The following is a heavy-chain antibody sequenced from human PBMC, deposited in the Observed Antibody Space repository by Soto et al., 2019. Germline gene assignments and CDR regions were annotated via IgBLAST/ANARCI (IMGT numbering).Heavy chain of an antibody. CDR3: ARDHNYGDYESRRAFDI. CDR1: GFTFSDYY. Sequence: GGSLRLSCAASGFTFSDYYMSWIRQAPGKGLEWVSYISSSGSTIYYADSVKGRFTISRDNAKNSLYLQMNSLRAEDTAVYYCARDHNYGDYESRRAFDIWGQGTMVTVSS. CDR2: ISSSGSTI. J-gene: IGHJ3*02. V-gene: IGHV3-11*01. D-gene: IGHD4-17*01.